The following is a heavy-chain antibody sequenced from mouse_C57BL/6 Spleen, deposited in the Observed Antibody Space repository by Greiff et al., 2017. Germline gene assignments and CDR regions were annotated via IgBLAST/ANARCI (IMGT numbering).Heavy chain of an antibody. D-gene: IGHD1-1*01. CDR3: ARGGITTDGYAIDY. CDR2: IYPSDSEP. V-gene: IGHV1-61*01. CDR1: GYTFTSYW. J-gene: IGHJ4*01. Sequence: QVQLQQPGAELVRPGSSVKLSCKASGYTFTSYWMDWVKQRPGQGLEWIGNIYPSDSEPHYNQKFKDKATLTVDKSSSTSSMQLSSLPSEDSAVYYCARGGITTDGYAIDYWGQGPSGTVSS.